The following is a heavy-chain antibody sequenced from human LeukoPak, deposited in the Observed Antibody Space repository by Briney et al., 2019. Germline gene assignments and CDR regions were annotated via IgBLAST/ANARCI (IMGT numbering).Heavy chain of an antibody. CDR1: GFSSSNYG. J-gene: IGHJ4*02. Sequence: GESLRLSCEASGFSSSNYGMHWVRQAPGKGLEWVAFIRHDGSDQRYAESVKGRFIISRDNSKNTLYLQMNSLRPEDAGVFYCAKDQCSNTRCYGSPGYWGQGTLVTVSS. V-gene: IGHV3-30*02. CDR3: AKDQCSNTRCYGSPGY. D-gene: IGHD2-2*01. CDR2: IRHDGSDQ.